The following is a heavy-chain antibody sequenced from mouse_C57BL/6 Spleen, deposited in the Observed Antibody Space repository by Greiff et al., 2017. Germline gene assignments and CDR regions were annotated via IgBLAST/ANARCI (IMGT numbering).Heavy chain of an antibody. CDR3: ATLYDYDGDYYAMDY. CDR2: IDPSDSYT. J-gene: IGHJ4*01. D-gene: IGHD2-4*01. Sequence: QVQLQQPGAELVKPGASVKLSCKASGYTFTSYWMQWVNQRPGQGLEWIGEIDPSDSYTNYNQKFKGKATLTVDTSSSTAYMQLSSLTSEDSAVYCCATLYDYDGDYYAMDYWGQGTSVTVSS. V-gene: IGHV1-50*01. CDR1: GYTFTSYW.